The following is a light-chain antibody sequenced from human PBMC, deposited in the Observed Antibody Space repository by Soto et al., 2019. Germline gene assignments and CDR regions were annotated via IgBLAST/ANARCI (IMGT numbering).Light chain of an antibody. CDR1: QSISSY. CDR3: QQIYSTPLYT. J-gene: IGKJ2*01. Sequence: DIPMTQSPSSLSASVGDRVTITCRASQSISSYLNWYQQKPGKAPKLLIYAASSLQRGVPSRFSGSGSGTDFTLTISSLQPEDFATYYCQQIYSTPLYTFGQGTKLEIK. V-gene: IGKV1-39*01. CDR2: AAS.